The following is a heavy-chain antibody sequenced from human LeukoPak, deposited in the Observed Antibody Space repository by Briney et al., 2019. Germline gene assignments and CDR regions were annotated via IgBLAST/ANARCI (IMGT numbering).Heavy chain of an antibody. CDR3: ATGTRWTEEYRFDY. J-gene: IGHJ4*02. CDR2: FDPEDGET. CDR1: GYTFTGYY. D-gene: IGHD1-1*01. V-gene: IGHV1-24*01. Sequence: ASVKVSCKASGYTFTGYYMHWVRQAPGKGLEWMGGFDPEDGETIYAQKFQGRVTMTEDTSTDTAYMELSSLRSEDTAVYYCATGTRWTEEYRFDYWGQGTLVTVSS.